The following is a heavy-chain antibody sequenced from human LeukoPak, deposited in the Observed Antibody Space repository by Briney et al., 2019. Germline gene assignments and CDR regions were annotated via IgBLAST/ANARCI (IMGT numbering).Heavy chain of an antibody. CDR2: ISYDGSNK. J-gene: IGHJ4*02. V-gene: IGHV3-30*04. CDR1: GFAFSSYS. CDR3: ARDGAYYYGSGSYFSPYYFDY. Sequence: PGRSLRLSCAASGFAFSSYSMHWVRQAPGKGLEWVAVISYDGSNKYYADSVKGRFTISRDNSKNTLYLQMNSLRAEDTTAYYCARDGAYYYGSGSYFSPYYFDYWGQGTLVTVSS. D-gene: IGHD3-10*01.